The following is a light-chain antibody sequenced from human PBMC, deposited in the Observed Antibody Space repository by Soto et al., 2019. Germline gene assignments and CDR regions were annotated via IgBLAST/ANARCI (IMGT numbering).Light chain of an antibody. CDR3: QQSYTTPTWT. V-gene: IGKV1-39*01. CDR1: QSISSR. CDR2: SAF. Sequence: DIQMTQSPSSLSASVGDRVTITCRASQSISSRLNWYQQKPGKAPKLLIYSAFNLQSGVPSRFSGSGSGTDFTLTISSLQSEDFATYYYQQSYTTPTWTFGQGTKVEVK. J-gene: IGKJ1*01.